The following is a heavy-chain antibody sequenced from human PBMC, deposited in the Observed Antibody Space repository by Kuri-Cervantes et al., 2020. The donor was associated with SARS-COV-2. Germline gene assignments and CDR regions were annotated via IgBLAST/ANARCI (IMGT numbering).Heavy chain of an antibody. Sequence: SVKVSCKASGYTFTSYAMHWVRQAPGQGLEWMGGIIPIFGTANYAQKFQGRVTITADESTSTAYMELSSLRSEDTAVYYCASLITIFGVVRAEYFQHWGQGTLVTVSS. D-gene: IGHD3-3*01. V-gene: IGHV1-69*13. CDR3: ASLITIFGVVRAEYFQH. CDR1: GYTFTSYA. CDR2: IIPIFGTA. J-gene: IGHJ1*01.